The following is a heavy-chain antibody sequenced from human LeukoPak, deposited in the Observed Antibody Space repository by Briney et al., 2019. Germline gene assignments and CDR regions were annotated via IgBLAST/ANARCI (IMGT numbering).Heavy chain of an antibody. CDR2: ISYDGSNK. CDR1: GCTFSSYG. J-gene: IGHJ1*01. V-gene: IGHV3-30*18. Sequence: PGGSLRLSCAPSGCTFSSYGMHWVRQAPGKGLEWVALISYDGSNKYYADSVKGRFTISRDNSKNTLYLQMNSLRAEDTAVYYCAKEPKPRPTVGYFQHWGQGTLVTVSS. D-gene: IGHD1-14*01. CDR3: AKEPKPRPTVGYFQH.